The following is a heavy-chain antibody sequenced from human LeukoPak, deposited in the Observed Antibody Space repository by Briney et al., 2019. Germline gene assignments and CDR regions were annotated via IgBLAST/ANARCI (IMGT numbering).Heavy chain of an antibody. CDR2: MNPNSGNT. CDR3: ARPRRAGWFDP. J-gene: IGHJ5*02. D-gene: IGHD6-6*01. CDR1: GYTFTSYD. V-gene: IGHV1-8*03. Sequence: ASVKVSCKASGYTFTSYDINWVRQATGQGLEWMGWMNPNSGNTGYAQKFQGRVTITRNTSISTAYKELSSLRSEDTAVYYCARPRRAGWFDPWGQGTLVTVSS.